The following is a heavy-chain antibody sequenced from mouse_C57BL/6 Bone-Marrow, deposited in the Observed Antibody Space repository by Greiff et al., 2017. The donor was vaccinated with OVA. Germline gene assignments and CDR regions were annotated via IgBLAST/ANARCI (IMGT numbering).Heavy chain of an antibody. CDR3: AMDSYYFDY. CDR2: ISDGGSYT. V-gene: IGHV5-4*03. CDR1: GFTFSSYA. Sequence: VKLVESGGGLVKPGGSLKLSCAASGFTFSSYAMSWVRQTPEKRLEWVATISDGGSYTYYPDNVKGRFTISRDNAKNNLYLQMSHLKSEDTAMYYCAMDSYYFDYWGQGTTLTVSS. J-gene: IGHJ2*01.